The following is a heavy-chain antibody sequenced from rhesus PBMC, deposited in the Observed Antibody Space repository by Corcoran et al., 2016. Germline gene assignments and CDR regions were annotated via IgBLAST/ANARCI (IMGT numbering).Heavy chain of an antibody. CDR1: GGSFSGYY. CDR3: AREWCTSTTCYAPDV. V-gene: IGHV4-165*01. D-gene: IGHD2-2*01. CDR2: ISGSSGST. J-gene: IGHJ5-1*01. Sequence: QVQLQESGPGLVKPSETLSLTCAVSGGSFSGYYWGWIRQPPWKGLEWIGYISGSSGSTNHNPSQMSRGTISTDTSKNQFSLKLSSVTAADTAVYYCAREWCTSTTCYAPDVWGPGVLVTVSS.